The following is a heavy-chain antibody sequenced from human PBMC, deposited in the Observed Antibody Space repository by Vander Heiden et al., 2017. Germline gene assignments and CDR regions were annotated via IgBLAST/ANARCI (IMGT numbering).Heavy chain of an antibody. D-gene: IGHD3-9*01. V-gene: IGHV3-9*01. CDR2: ISWNSGSI. CDR1: GFTFDDYA. CDR3: AKGAYYDILTGSHDY. J-gene: IGHJ4*02. Sequence: GLVQPGRSLRLSCAASGFTFDDYAMHWVRQAPGKGLEWVSGISWNSGSIGYADSVKGRFTISRDNAKNSLYLQMNSLRAEDTALYYCAKGAYYDILTGSHDYWGQGTLVTVSS.